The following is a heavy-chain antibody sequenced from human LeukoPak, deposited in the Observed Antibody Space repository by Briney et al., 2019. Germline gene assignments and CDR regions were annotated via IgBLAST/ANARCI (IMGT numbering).Heavy chain of an antibody. CDR2: IYYSGST. Sequence: PSETLSLPCTVSGGPIRSYYLSWIPQPPGKGLELIWYIYYSGSTNYNPSLKSRVTISVDTSKNQFSLKLSSETAADTAVYYCAREGGTSSGWYSWWFDPWGQGTLVTVSS. CDR1: GGPIRSYY. CDR3: AREGGTSSGWYSWWFDP. J-gene: IGHJ5*02. V-gene: IGHV4-59*01. D-gene: IGHD6-19*01.